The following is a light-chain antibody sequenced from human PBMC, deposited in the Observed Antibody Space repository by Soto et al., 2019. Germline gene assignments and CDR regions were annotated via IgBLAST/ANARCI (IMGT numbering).Light chain of an antibody. CDR1: QSVNRNL. V-gene: IGKV3-20*01. CDR2: GVF. CDR3: QHYDGSPRT. J-gene: IGKJ2*01. Sequence: ETVLTQSPGTVSLSPGERATLSCRTSQSVNRNLLAWYQQKPGQAPRLLIYGVFNRATGIPDRFSGSGFGTDFTLTISGLEPEGSAVYFCQHYDGSPRTFGQGTKLEIK.